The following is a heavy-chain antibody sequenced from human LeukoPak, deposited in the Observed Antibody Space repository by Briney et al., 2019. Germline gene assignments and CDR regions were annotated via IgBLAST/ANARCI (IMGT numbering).Heavy chain of an antibody. Sequence: RGESLKISCKGSGYSFTSYWIGWVRQMPGKGLEWMGIIYPGDSDTRYSPSFQGQVTISADKSINTVYLQWGSLEASDTAMYYCARRNILGSTKAPLDLWGQGTLVTVSS. J-gene: IGHJ5*02. D-gene: IGHD1-26*01. CDR3: ARRNILGSTKAPLDL. CDR1: GYSFTSYW. V-gene: IGHV5-51*01. CDR2: IYPGDSDT.